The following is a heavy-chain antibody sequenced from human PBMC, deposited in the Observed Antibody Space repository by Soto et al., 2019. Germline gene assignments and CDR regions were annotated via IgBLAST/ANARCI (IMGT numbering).Heavy chain of an antibody. D-gene: IGHD2-21*02. Sequence: QITLKESGPTLVKPTQTLTLTCTFSGFSLSTSGVGVGWIRQPPGKALEWLALIYWDDDKRSRPSLRRRLTINTDTSKNQVVLTMTNMDPVDTATYYCIQSRCGGDCLQSYASHYYYGMDVWGQGTTVTVSS. CDR3: IQSRCGGDCLQSYASHYYYGMDV. CDR2: IYWDDDK. J-gene: IGHJ6*02. CDR1: GFSLSTSGVG. V-gene: IGHV2-5*02.